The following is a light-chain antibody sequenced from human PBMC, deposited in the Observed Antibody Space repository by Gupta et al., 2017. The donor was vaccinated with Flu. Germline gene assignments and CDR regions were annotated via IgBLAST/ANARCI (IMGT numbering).Light chain of an antibody. Sequence: DIQMTQSPSTLSASVGDRVTITCRARQSINIWLAWFQQNPGKAHKPLIYKASSLESGDPSRFSGSGSGTEFSLTISSLQPDDFATYYCQHYRSYPWTFGQGTKVEIK. J-gene: IGKJ1*01. CDR3: QHYRSYPWT. V-gene: IGKV1-5*03. CDR1: QSINIW. CDR2: KAS.